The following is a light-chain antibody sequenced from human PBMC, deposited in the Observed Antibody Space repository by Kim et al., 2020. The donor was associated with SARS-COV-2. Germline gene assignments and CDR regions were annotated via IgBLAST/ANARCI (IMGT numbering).Light chain of an antibody. V-gene: IGKV1-27*01. J-gene: IGKJ1*01. CDR2: AAS. Sequence: AHVGNRVTITCRASQDISNYLAWYQQKPGKVPRLLIYAASALKLGVPSRFSGSGSGTDFNLTVTSLQPEDVATNYCQKYNSAPWTFGQGTKGELK. CDR1: QDISNY. CDR3: QKYNSAPWT.